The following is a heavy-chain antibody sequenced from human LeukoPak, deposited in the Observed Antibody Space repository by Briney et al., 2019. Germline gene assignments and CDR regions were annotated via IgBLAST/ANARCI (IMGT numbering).Heavy chain of an antibody. V-gene: IGHV4-61*01. J-gene: IGHJ1*01. D-gene: IGHD3-22*01. CDR2: KYYSGST. CDR3: ARVVPYDSSGYYYGSYFQH. Sequence: SETLSLTCDVSGVSINTWCFYWTWIRQPPGKGLEWIGYKYYSGSTRYNSSLRSRLTISLDSSKNQFSLRLTSVTAADTAVYYCARVVPYDSSGYYYGSYFQHWGQGTLVTVSS. CDR1: GVSINTWCFY.